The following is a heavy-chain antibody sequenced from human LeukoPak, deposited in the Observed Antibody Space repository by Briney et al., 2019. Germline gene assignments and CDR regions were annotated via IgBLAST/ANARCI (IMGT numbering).Heavy chain of an antibody. Sequence: GGSLRLSCAASGFIFSSHSMNWVRQAPGKGLEWVSYISNIVDTIYYADSVKGRFTISRDNSKNTLYLQMNSLRPEDTAVYYCAKELKPMIVVADLFDYWGQGTLVTVSS. D-gene: IGHD3-22*01. CDR3: AKELKPMIVVADLFDY. J-gene: IGHJ4*02. V-gene: IGHV3-48*01. CDR1: GFIFSSHS. CDR2: ISNIVDTI.